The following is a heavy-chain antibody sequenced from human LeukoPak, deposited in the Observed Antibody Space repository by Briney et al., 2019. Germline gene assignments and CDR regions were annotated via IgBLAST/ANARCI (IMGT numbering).Heavy chain of an antibody. V-gene: IGHV1-46*01. CDR3: ARDKEGPYYYYGMDV. Sequence: ASVKVSCKASGYTVTSYYMHWVRQAPGQGLEWMGIINPSGGSTSYAQKFQGRVTMTRDTSTSTVYMELSSLRSEDTAVYYCARDKEGPYYYYGMDVWGQGTTVTVSS. CDR1: GYTVTSYY. J-gene: IGHJ6*02. CDR2: INPSGGST.